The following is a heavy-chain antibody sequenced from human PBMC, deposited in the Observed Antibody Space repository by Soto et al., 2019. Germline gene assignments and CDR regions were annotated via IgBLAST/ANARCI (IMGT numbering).Heavy chain of an antibody. D-gene: IGHD3-10*01. CDR2: INAGNGNT. Sequence: QVQLVQSGADVKKPGASVKVSCKASGYTFTAYAMHWVRQAPGQRLEWMGWINAGNGNTKYSQKFHGRVKITRDTSARTAYMELSGLRSEDTAVYYCARDLVYSASGSYGLDVWGQGTAVTVSS. J-gene: IGHJ6*02. CDR3: ARDLVYSASGSYGLDV. CDR1: GYTFTAYA. V-gene: IGHV1-3*01.